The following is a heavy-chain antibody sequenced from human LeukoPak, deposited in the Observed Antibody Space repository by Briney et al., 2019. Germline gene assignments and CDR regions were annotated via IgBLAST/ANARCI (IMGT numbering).Heavy chain of an antibody. CDR3: ARDLLVGATTFDY. CDR2: INPNSGGT. V-gene: IGHV1-2*02. D-gene: IGHD1-26*01. Sequence: ASVKVSCKASGYTFTGYYMHWVRQAPGQGLEWMGWINPNSGGTNYAQKFQGRVTMTRDMSTSTVYMELSSLRSEDTAVYYCARDLLVGATTFDYWGQGTLVTVSS. CDR1: GYTFTGYY. J-gene: IGHJ4*02.